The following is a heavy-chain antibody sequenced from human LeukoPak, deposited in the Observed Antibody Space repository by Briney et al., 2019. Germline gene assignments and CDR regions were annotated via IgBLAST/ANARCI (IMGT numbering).Heavy chain of an antibody. Sequence: PGGSLRLSCAASGFTFSSYWMSWVRQAPGKGLEWVANIKQDGSEKYYVDSVKGRFTISRDNAKNSLYLQMNSLRAEDTAVYYCARDEGLRAVRRGYWGQGTLVTVSS. CDR3: ARDEGLRAVRRGY. V-gene: IGHV3-7*01. CDR2: IKQDGSEK. J-gene: IGHJ4*02. D-gene: IGHD6-6*01. CDR1: GFTFSSYW.